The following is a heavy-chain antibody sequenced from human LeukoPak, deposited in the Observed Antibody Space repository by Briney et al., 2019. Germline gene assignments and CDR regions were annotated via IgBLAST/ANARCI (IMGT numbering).Heavy chain of an antibody. D-gene: IGHD1-26*01. CDR1: GGSISSYY. CDR2: IYYSGST. V-gene: IGHV4-59*01. Sequence: SETLSLTCTVSGGSISSYYWSWIRQPPGKGLEWIGYIYYSGSTNYNPSLKSRVTISVDTSKNQFSLKLSSVTAADTAVYNCARGSLGAYFDYWGQGALVTVSS. J-gene: IGHJ4*02. CDR3: ARGSLGAYFDY.